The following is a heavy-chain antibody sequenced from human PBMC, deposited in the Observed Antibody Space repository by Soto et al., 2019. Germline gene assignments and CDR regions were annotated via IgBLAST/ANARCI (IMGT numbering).Heavy chain of an antibody. J-gene: IGHJ2*01. Sequence: QLQLQESGPGLVKPSETLSLTCTVSGGSISSSSYYWGWIRQPPGKGLEWIGSIYYSGSTYYNPSLKSRVTISVDTSKNQFSLKLSSVTAADTAVYYCARRPRIVVVVAATPGWYFDLWGRGTLVTVSS. CDR2: IYYSGST. D-gene: IGHD2-15*01. CDR3: ARRPRIVVVVAATPGWYFDL. CDR1: GGSISSSSYY. V-gene: IGHV4-39*01.